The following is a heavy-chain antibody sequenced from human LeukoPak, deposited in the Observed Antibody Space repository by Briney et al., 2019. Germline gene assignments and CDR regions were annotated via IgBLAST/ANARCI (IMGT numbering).Heavy chain of an antibody. D-gene: IGHD4/OR15-4a*01. Sequence: SETLSLTCGVYGGSLSGYFWSWIRQPPGKGLEWIGEINHSGTTNFNPSLKRRVTISVDTSKNQFSLKLSSVTAADTAVYFCAREGRMSMGIEYWGQGTPVTVSS. CDR1: GGSLSGYF. CDR3: AREGRMSMGIEY. CDR2: INHSGTT. V-gene: IGHV4-34*01. J-gene: IGHJ4*02.